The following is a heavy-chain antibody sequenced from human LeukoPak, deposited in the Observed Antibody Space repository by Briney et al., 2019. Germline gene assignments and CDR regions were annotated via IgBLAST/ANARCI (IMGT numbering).Heavy chain of an antibody. Sequence: GESLKISCKASGFTVSTNYMSWVRQAPGKGLEWVSVIYSGGITYYADSVKGRFTISRDNSKNTLYLQMNSLRPEDTAIYYCARRHSSGSNWGQGTLVTVSS. J-gene: IGHJ4*02. CDR2: IYSGGIT. V-gene: IGHV3-66*02. D-gene: IGHD6-19*01. CDR3: ARRHSSGSN. CDR1: GFTVSTNY.